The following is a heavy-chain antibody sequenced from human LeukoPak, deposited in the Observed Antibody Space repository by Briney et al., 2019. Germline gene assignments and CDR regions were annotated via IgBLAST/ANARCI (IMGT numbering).Heavy chain of an antibody. D-gene: IGHD3-10*01. Sequence: SGTLSLTCAVSGGSISSSNWWSWVRQPPGKGLEWIGEIYHSGSTNYNPSLKSRVTISVDKSKNQFSLKLSSVTAADTAVYHCARSGRYYSYYFDYWGQGTLVTVSS. V-gene: IGHV4-4*02. CDR3: ARSGRYYSYYFDY. CDR2: IYHSGST. J-gene: IGHJ4*02. CDR1: GGSISSSNW.